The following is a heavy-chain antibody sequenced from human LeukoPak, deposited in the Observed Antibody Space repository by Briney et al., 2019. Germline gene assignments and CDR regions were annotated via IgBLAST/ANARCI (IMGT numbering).Heavy chain of an antibody. CDR2: IYYSGST. V-gene: IGHV4-59*01. Sequence: SETLSLTCTVSGGSISSYYWSWIRQPPGKGLEWIGYIYYSGSTNYNPSLKSRVTMSVDTSKNQFSLKLSSVTAADTAVYYCARSLGNTNNYWGQGTLVTVSS. D-gene: IGHD3-16*01. J-gene: IGHJ4*02. CDR1: GGSISSYY. CDR3: ARSLGNTNNY.